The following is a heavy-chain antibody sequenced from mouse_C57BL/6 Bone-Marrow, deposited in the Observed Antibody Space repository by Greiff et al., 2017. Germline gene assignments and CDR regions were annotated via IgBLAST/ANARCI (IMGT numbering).Heavy chain of an antibody. CDR1: SYTFTSYW. V-gene: IGHV1-50*01. Sequence: VQLQQPGAELVKPGASVKLSCKASSYTFTSYWMQWVKQRPGQGLEWIGEIDPSDSYTNYNQKFKGKATLTVDTSSSTAYMQLSSLTSEDSAVYYCAINYGSSFFYAMDYWGQGTSVTVSS. J-gene: IGHJ4*01. CDR2: IDPSDSYT. CDR3: AINYGSSFFYAMDY. D-gene: IGHD1-1*01.